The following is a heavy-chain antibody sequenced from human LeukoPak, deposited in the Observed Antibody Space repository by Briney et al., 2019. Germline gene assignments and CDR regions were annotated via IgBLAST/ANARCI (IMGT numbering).Heavy chain of an antibody. CDR2: VNTHTGAT. CDR3: ARSGRGHVYGFFDY. CDR1: GYTFTGYY. V-gene: IGHV1-2*02. D-gene: IGHD3-10*01. J-gene: IGHJ4*02. Sequence: VASVKVSCKASGYTFTGYYMHWVRQAPGQGLEWMGWVNTHTGATNYAQKFQGAVTMTRDTSISTAYMELSRPRSDDTAMYYCARSGRGHVYGFFDYWGQGTLVTVSS.